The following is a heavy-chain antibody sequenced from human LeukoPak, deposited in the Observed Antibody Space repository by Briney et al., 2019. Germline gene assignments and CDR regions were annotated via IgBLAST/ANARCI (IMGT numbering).Heavy chain of an antibody. CDR1: GGSISSSRYY. J-gene: IGHJ4*02. V-gene: IGHV4-39*07. Sequence: SETLSLTCTVSGGSISSSRYYWGWIRQPPGMGLEWIASIYYTGSTYYNLSLKSRVTISVDTSKNQFSLKVTSVTAADTAVYYCAGSRRPFDFEDWGQGTLVTVSS. CDR3: AGSRRPFDFED. CDR2: IYYTGST.